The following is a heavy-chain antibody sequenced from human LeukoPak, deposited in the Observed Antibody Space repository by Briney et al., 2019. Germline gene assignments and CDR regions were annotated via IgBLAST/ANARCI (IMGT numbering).Heavy chain of an antibody. Sequence: GGSLRLSCAASGFTFSSYSMNWVRQAPGKGLEWVSSINSDSSLMYYAESVKGRFTISRGNARNSLYLQMSSLRVEDTAVYYCIRDLFDDYSLDYWGQGALVTVSS. CDR2: INSDSSLM. D-gene: IGHD3-16*01. V-gene: IGHV3-21*01. CDR1: GFTFSSYS. J-gene: IGHJ4*02. CDR3: IRDLFDDYSLDY.